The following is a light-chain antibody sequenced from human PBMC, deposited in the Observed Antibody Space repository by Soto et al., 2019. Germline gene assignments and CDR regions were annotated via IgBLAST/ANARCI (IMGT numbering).Light chain of an antibody. J-gene: IGKJ2*02. CDR1: QSVLSTSSNKNY. CDR3: HQSYTTPCT. V-gene: IGKV4-1*01. Sequence: DIVMTQSPGSLAVSLGERATINCKSSQSVLSTSSNKNYLAWYQKKPGQPPKLLFYWASTRASGVSDRFSGSGSETDFSLTNFSLQAEDVAEYYCHQSYTTPCTFGQGTKLEIK. CDR2: WAS.